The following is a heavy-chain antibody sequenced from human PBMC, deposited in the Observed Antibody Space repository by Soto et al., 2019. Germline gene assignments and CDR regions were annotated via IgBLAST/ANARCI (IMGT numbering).Heavy chain of an antibody. CDR3: ARAGGLGAVAVDY. V-gene: IGHV4-30-2*01. Sequence: QLQLQESGSGLVKPSQTLSLTCAVSGGSISSGGYSWSWIRQPPGKGLEWIGYIYHSGSTYYNPYLTSRVTISVARTKNQFCLKLRSVTAADTAVYDCARAGGLGAVAVDYWGQGTLVTVSS. CDR2: IYHSGST. J-gene: IGHJ4*02. CDR1: GGSISSGGYS. D-gene: IGHD6-19*01.